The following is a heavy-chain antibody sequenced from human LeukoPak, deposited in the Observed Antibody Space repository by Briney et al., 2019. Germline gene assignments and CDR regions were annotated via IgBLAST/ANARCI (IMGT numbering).Heavy chain of an antibody. Sequence: SETLSLTCAVYGGSFSGYYWSWIRQPPGKGLEWIGEINHSGSTNYNPSLKSRVTISVDTSKNQFSLKLSSVTAADTAVYYCASARKNTYYYGSGSSTNWFDPWGQGTLDTVSS. CDR2: INHSGST. CDR1: GGSFSGYY. V-gene: IGHV4-34*01. CDR3: ASARKNTYYYGSGSSTNWFDP. D-gene: IGHD3-10*01. J-gene: IGHJ5*02.